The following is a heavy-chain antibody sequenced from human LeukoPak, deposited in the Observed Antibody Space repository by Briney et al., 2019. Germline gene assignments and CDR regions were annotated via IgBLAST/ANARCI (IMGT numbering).Heavy chain of an antibody. D-gene: IGHD3-9*01. CDR2: ISSSSSYI. J-gene: IGHJ4*02. Sequence: GGSLRLSCAASGFTFSSYSMNWVRQAPGKGLEWVSFISSSSSYIYYADSVKGRFTISRDNAKNSLYLQMNSLRAEDTAVYYCARGPDYDILADYFDYWGQGTLVTVSS. V-gene: IGHV3-21*06. CDR3: ARGPDYDILADYFDY. CDR1: GFTFSSYS.